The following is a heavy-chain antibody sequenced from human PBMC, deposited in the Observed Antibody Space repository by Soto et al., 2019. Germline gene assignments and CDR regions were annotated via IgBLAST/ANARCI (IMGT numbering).Heavy chain of an antibody. CDR2: IWYDGSNK. CDR1: GFTFSSYG. Sequence: ESGGGVVQPGRSLRLSCAASGFTFSSYGMHWVRQAPGKGLEWVAVIWYDGSNKYYADSVKGRFTISRDNSKNTLYLQMNSLRAEDTAVYYCARGFDDFWGRIGMDVWGQGTTVTVSS. D-gene: IGHD3-3*01. J-gene: IGHJ6*02. CDR3: ARGFDDFWGRIGMDV. V-gene: IGHV3-33*01.